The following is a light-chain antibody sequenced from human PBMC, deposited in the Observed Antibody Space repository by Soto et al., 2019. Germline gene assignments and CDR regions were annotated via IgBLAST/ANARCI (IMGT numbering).Light chain of an antibody. J-gene: IGKJ5*01. CDR1: QSVNTK. CDR2: GAS. Sequence: IVMTQPPATLSVSPGDRATLSCRASQSVNTKLAWYQQKPGQPPRLLIYGASTRATGVPARFSGSGSGTDFTLTISSLEPEDFAVYYCQQRLSWPITFGQGTRLEIK. CDR3: QQRLSWPIT. V-gene: IGKV3-15*01.